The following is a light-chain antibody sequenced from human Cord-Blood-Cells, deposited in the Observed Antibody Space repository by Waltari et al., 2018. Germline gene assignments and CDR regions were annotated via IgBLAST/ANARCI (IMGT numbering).Light chain of an antibody. CDR2: EGS. J-gene: IGLJ2*01. V-gene: IGLV2-23*01. CDR1: SSDVGSYNL. CDR3: CSYAGSSTVV. Sequence: QSALTQPASVSGSPGQSLTIPCTGTSSDVGSYNLVSWYQQHPGKAPKLMIYEGSKRPSGVSNRFSGSKSGNTASLTSSGLQAEDEADYYCCSYAGSSTVVFGGGTKLTVL.